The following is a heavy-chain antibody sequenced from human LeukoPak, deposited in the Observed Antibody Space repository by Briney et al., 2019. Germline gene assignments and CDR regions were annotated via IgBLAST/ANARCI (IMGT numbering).Heavy chain of an antibody. D-gene: IGHD3-9*01. V-gene: IGHV3-23*01. CDR2: ISGSGGST. CDR3: ARLPATGYDISPTPWFDP. Sequence: GGTLRLSCAPSGFTFSSYGMSWVRQAPGKGLEWVSGISGSGGSTYYADSVKGRFTISRDNSKNTLYLQMNSLRAEDTAVYYCARLPATGYDISPTPWFDPWGQGTLVTVSS. CDR1: GFTFSSYG. J-gene: IGHJ5*02.